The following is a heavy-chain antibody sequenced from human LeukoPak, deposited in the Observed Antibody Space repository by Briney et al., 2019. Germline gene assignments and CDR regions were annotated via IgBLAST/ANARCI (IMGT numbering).Heavy chain of an antibody. Sequence: GGSLRHSCEASGFTFSSYAMSRVRQAPGKGLEWVSGIIDSGDITYYANSVKGRFTISRDNSKNTLYLQMNSLRAEDTAVYYCAKLGGQEVYNYYVGVWGKGTTVAVSS. D-gene: IGHD3-16*01. CDR3: AKLGGQEVYNYYVGV. J-gene: IGHJ6*03. CDR2: IIDSGDIT. V-gene: IGHV3-23*01. CDR1: GFTFSSYA.